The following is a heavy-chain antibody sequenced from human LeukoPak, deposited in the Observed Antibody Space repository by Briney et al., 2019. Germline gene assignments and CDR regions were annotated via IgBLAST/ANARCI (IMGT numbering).Heavy chain of an antibody. CDR2: ISSSANTI. CDR1: GFTFSDYY. V-gene: IGHV3-11*04. J-gene: IGHJ4*02. Sequence: GGSLRLSCAASGFTFSDYYMSWIRQAPGKGLEWLSYISSSANTIYYAGSVKGRFTISRENAKNSLYLQMNSLRAGDTAVYYCARAAAGQLYYFDYWGQGTLVTVSS. CDR3: ARAAAGQLYYFDY. D-gene: IGHD6-13*01.